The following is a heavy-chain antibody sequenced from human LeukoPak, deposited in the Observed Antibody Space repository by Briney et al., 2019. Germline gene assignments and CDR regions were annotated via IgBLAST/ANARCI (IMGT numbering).Heavy chain of an antibody. J-gene: IGHJ4*02. CDR1: GGSISSGGYY. V-gene: IGHV4-31*03. D-gene: IGHD1-20*01. Sequence: SETLSLTCTVSGGSISSGGYYWSWIRQHPGKGLEWLGYIYNSESTYYNPSLKSRVTISVGTSKNQFFLKLSSVTAADTAVYYCARVTGSSQFDYWGQGTLVTVSS. CDR3: ARVTGSSQFDY. CDR2: IYNSEST.